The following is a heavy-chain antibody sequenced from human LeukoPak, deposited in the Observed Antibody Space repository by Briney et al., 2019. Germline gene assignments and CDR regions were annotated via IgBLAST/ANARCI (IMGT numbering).Heavy chain of an antibody. V-gene: IGHV3-7*01. D-gene: IGHD3-3*01. J-gene: IGHJ3*02. CDR2: IKDDGNEQ. Sequence: TGGSLRLSCVASGFIFSSYWMSWVRQAPGKGLEWVANIKDDGNEQYYVDSVRGRFTIFRDNAKNSLYLQMNSLRVEDTAMYYCARDSYFDAFDMWGQGTMVTVSS. CDR3: ARDSYFDAFDM. CDR1: GFIFSSYW.